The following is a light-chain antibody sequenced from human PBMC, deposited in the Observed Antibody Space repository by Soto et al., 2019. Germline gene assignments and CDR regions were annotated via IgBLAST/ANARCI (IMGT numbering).Light chain of an antibody. V-gene: IGLV2-14*01. CDR2: DVS. CDR3: SSYTSSSTLD. J-gene: IGLJ1*01. CDR1: SSDVGGYNY. Sequence: QSVLTQPASVSGSPGQSINISCTGTSSDVGGYNYVSWYQQHPGKAPKLMIYDVSNRPSGVSNRFSGSKSGNTASLTISGLQAEDEADYYCSSYTSSSTLDFGTGTKLTVL.